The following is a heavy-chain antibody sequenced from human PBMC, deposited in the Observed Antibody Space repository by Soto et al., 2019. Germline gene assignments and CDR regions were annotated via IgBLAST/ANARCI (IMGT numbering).Heavy chain of an antibody. D-gene: IGHD2-2*02. Sequence: SETLSLTCTVSGGSISSGGYYWSWIRQHPGKGLEWIGYIHDTGTTYYNPSLKSRFSISLDTSKNQFSLKLTSVTAADTAVYYCARGRDYTATWQIRRPFDCWGQGNLVTVSS. CDR1: GGSISSGGYY. J-gene: IGHJ4*02. V-gene: IGHV4-31*03. CDR3: ARGRDYTATWQIRRPFDC. CDR2: IHDTGTT.